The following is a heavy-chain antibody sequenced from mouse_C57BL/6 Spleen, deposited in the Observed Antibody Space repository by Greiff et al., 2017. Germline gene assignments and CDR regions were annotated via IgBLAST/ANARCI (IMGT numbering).Heavy chain of an antibody. CDR1: GFSLTSYG. V-gene: IGHV2-2*01. D-gene: IGHD1-1*01. J-gene: IGHJ4*01. CDR2: IWSGGST. Sequence: QVQLKESGPGLVQPSQSLSITCTVSGFSLTSYGVHWVRQSPGKGLEWLGVIWSGGSTDYNAAFISRLSISKDNSKSQVFFKMNSLQADDTAIYYCARKGRDYYGSSSHYAMDYWGQGTSVTVSS. CDR3: ARKGRDYYGSSSHYAMDY.